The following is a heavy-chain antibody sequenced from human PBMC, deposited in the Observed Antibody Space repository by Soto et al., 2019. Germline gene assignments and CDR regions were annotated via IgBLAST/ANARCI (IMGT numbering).Heavy chain of an antibody. V-gene: IGHV4-30-4*01. J-gene: IGHJ4*02. CDR3: ARDRSNSPDYFDY. CDR1: GGSINSDAYY. D-gene: IGHD6-6*01. Sequence: SETLSLTCTVSGGSINSDAYYWSWIRQPPGKGLEWTGHIYYSGRTYYAPSLESRLTISLDMSKNQFSLRLSSVNASDTAVYYCARDRSNSPDYFDYWGQGTLVTVSS. CDR2: IYYSGRT.